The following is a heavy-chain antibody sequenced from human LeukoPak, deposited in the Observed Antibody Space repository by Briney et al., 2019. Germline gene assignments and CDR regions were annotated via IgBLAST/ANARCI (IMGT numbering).Heavy chain of an antibody. V-gene: IGHV3-66*02. CDR3: ARGADYSNYHGNLYYFDY. CDR1: GFTVSSNY. J-gene: IGHJ4*02. D-gene: IGHD4-11*01. CDR2: IYSGGST. Sequence: GGSLRLSRAASGFTVSSNYMSWVRQAPGKGLEWVSVIYSGGSTYYADSVKGRFTISRDNSKNTLYLQMNSLRAEDTAVYYCARGADYSNYHGNLYYFDYWGQGTLVTVSS.